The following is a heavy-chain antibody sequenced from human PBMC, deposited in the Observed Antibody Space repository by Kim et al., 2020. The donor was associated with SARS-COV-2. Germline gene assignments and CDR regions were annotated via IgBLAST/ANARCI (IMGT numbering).Heavy chain of an antibody. CDR2: IRSSSTYI. D-gene: IGHD3-10*01. J-gene: IGHJ4*02. Sequence: GGSLRLSCAASGFTFSSYSMNWVRQAPGKGLEWVSSIRSSSTYIYYADSLKDRFTISRDNAKSSLYLQMNSLRAEDTAVYYCARQVGSGRDFDYWGQGTLVTVSS. CDR3: ARQVGSGRDFDY. CDR1: GFTFSSYS. V-gene: IGHV3-21*01.